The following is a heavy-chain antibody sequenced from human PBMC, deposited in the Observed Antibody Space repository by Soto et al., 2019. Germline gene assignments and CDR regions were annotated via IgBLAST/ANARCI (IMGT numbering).Heavy chain of an antibody. CDR3: ARDDLKHSSDY. D-gene: IGHD6-13*01. CDR1: GFTFSNYN. Sequence: EVQLVESGGGLVQPGGSLRLSCAASGFTFSNYNMNWVRQAPGKGLEWVSYISSSGTTIYYADSVKGRFTISRDNAKNSLYLRMNSLRDEDTAVYFCARDDLKHSSDYWGQGTLVTVSS. J-gene: IGHJ4*02. CDR2: ISSSGTTI. V-gene: IGHV3-48*02.